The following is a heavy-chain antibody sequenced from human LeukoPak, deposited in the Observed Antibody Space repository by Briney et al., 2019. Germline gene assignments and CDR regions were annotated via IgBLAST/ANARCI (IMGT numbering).Heavy chain of an antibody. CDR3: ARGRYGSGSPPSDY. V-gene: IGHV1-2*02. J-gene: IGHJ4*02. D-gene: IGHD3-10*01. CDR2: INPNSGGT. CDR1: GYTFTGYY. Sequence: ASVKVSCKASGYTFTGYYMHWVRQAPGQGLEWMGWINPNSGGTNYAQKFQGRVTMTRDTSISTAYMELSRLRSDDTAVYYCARGRYGSGSPPSDYWGQGTLVTVSS.